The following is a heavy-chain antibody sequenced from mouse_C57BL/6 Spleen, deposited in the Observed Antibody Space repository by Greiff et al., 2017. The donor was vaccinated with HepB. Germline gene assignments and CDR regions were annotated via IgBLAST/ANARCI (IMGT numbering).Heavy chain of an antibody. V-gene: IGHV1-19*01. D-gene: IGHD3-2*02. CDR3: ARELRLDY. Sequence: VQLKQSGPVLVKPGASVKMSCKASGYTFTDYYMNWVKQSHGKSLEWIGVINPYNGGTSYNQKFKGKATLTVDKSSSTAYMELNSLTSEDSAVYYCARELRLDYWGQGTTLTVSS. CDR1: GYTFTDYY. J-gene: IGHJ2*01. CDR2: INPYNGGT.